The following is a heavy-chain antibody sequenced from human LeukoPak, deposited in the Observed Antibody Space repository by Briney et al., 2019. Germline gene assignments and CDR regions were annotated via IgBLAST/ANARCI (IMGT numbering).Heavy chain of an antibody. D-gene: IGHD2-15*01. V-gene: IGHV1-2*02. Sequence: ASVKVSCKASGYTFTGHYMHWVRQAPGQGLEWMGWINPNSGGTNYAQKFQGRVTVTRDTSISTAYMELSRLRSDDTAVYYCARAFSDVGDAFDIWGQGTMVTVSS. J-gene: IGHJ3*02. CDR2: INPNSGGT. CDR1: GYTFTGHY. CDR3: ARAFSDVGDAFDI.